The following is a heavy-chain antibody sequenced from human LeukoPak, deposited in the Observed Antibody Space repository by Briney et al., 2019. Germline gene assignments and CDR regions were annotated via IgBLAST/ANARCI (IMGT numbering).Heavy chain of an antibody. J-gene: IGHJ4*02. D-gene: IGHD6-13*01. Sequence: SETLSLTCAVYGGSFSGYYWSWIRQPPGKGLEWIGEINHSGGTNYNPSLKSRVTISVDTSKNQFSLKLSSVTAADTAVYYCARGLGPAPADPWGSSWYVIDYWGQGTLVTVSS. V-gene: IGHV4-34*01. CDR2: INHSGGT. CDR3: ARGLGPAPADPWGSSWYVIDY. CDR1: GGSFSGYY.